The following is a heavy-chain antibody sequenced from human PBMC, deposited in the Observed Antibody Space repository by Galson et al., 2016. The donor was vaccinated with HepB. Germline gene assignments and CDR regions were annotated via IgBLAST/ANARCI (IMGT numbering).Heavy chain of an antibody. Sequence: SLRLSCAASGFTFTTSYMSWIRQAPGKGLEWISYSSSGGDTIYYADYVKGRFTVSRDTAKDSLYLQMNRLSADDSAVYYCARRSSYLVDWGQGTLVTVSS. CDR1: GFTFTTSY. J-gene: IGHJ4*02. V-gene: IGHV3-11*01. D-gene: IGHD1-26*01. CDR2: SSSGGDTI. CDR3: ARRSSYLVD.